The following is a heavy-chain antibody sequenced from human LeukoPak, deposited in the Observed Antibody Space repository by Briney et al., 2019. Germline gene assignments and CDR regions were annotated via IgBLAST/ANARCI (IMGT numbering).Heavy chain of an antibody. CDR2: IYYSGST. CDR1: GSSISSSNW. D-gene: IGHD2-2*01. CDR3: ARTQAYCSSTSCYPFDY. J-gene: IGHJ4*02. V-gene: IGHV4-28*01. Sequence: SDTLSLTCTVSGSSISSSNWWGWIRQPPGKGLEWIGYIYYSGSTYYNPSLKSRVTMSVDTSKNQISLKLSSVTAVDTAVYYCARTQAYCSSTSCYPFDYWGQGTLVTVSS.